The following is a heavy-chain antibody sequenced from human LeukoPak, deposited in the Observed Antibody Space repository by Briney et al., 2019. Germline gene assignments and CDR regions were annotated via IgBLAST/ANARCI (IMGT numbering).Heavy chain of an antibody. J-gene: IGHJ4*02. CDR2: VKSDGSNP. D-gene: IGHD3-10*01. CDR3: ARDIVSGSGSLDY. Sequence: GGSLRLSCAATRFSFSNYWMHWVRQAPGKGLVWVSRVKSDGSNPSYADSVKGRFTISRDNAENMLYLQMNTLGAEDTAVYYCARDIVSGSGSLDYWGQGTLVTVSS. V-gene: IGHV3-74*01. CDR1: RFSFSNYW.